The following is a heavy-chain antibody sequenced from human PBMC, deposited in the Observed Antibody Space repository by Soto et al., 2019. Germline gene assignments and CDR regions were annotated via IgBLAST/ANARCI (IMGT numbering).Heavy chain of an antibody. V-gene: IGHV4-59*01. Sequence: SETLSLTCTVSGDSISSSYWSWIRQSPGKGLEWIGYIYYSGSTNYNASLKSRVTISVDTSKNQFSLKLSSVTAADTAVYYCARLYPYYDILTGYLHLPTHRFDYWGQGTLVTVSS. CDR2: IYYSGST. D-gene: IGHD3-9*01. J-gene: IGHJ4*02. CDR3: ARLYPYYDILTGYLHLPTHRFDY. CDR1: GDSISSSY.